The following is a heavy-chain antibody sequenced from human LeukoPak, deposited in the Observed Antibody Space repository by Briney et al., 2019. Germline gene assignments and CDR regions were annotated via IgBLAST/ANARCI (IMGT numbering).Heavy chain of an antibody. CDR3: ARVGRYCSTTGCDYYYGMDV. J-gene: IGHJ6*02. D-gene: IGHD2-2*01. V-gene: IGHV3-11*06. CDR2: ISSGSPYI. Sequence: GGSLRLSCAASGFTLSDYYMSWIRQAPGKGLEWVSYISSGSPYINDADSVKGRFTISRENTKSSLYLRMSSLRAEDTAVYYCARVGRYCSTTGCDYYYGMDVWGQGPTVTVSS. CDR1: GFTLSDYY.